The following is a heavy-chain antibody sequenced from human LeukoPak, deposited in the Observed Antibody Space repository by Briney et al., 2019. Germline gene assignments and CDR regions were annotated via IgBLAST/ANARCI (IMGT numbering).Heavy chain of an antibody. Sequence: GASVKASCKASGYTFTSYYMHWVRQAPGQGLEWMGIINPSGGSTSYAQKFQGRVTMTRDTSTSTVYMELSSLRSEDTAVYYCARDRIIGGSSGRWFDPWGQGTLVTVSS. V-gene: IGHV1-46*01. J-gene: IGHJ5*02. CDR3: ARDRIIGGSSGRWFDP. CDR2: INPSGGST. CDR1: GYTFTSYY. D-gene: IGHD1-20*01.